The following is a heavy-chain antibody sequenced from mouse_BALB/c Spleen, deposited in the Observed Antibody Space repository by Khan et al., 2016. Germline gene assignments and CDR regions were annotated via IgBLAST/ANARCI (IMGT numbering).Heavy chain of an antibody. D-gene: IGHD2-4*01. CDR2: IDPADDNT. CDR3: ARGVYDYGFAY. Sequence: VQLQQSGVELVKPGASVKLSCTVSGFNIKDTYIHWVKQRPEQGLEWIGRIDPADDNTRYDPKFQGKATITADTSSNTTYLQLSSLTSEDTAVYYCARGVYDYGFAYWGQGTLVTVSA. CDR1: GFNIKDTY. V-gene: IGHV14-3*02. J-gene: IGHJ3*01.